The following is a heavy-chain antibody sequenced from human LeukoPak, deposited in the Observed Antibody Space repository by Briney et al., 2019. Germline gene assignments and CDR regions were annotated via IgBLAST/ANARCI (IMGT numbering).Heavy chain of an antibody. CDR1: GGSISSYY. J-gene: IGHJ5*02. Sequence: SETLSLTCTVSGGSISSYYWSWIRQPPGKGLEWIGYIYTSGSTNYNPSLKSRVTISVDTSKNQFSLKLSSVTAADTAVYDCARHRLWGSSSGWFDPWGQGTLVTVSS. CDR3: ARHRLWGSSSGWFDP. CDR2: IYTSGST. D-gene: IGHD6-6*01. V-gene: IGHV4-4*09.